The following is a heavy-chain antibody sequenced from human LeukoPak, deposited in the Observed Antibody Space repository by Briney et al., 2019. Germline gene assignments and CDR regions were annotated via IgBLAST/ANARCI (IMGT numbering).Heavy chain of an antibody. D-gene: IGHD3-16*01. CDR1: GGSISSGGYY. CDR3: ARGRIVTFYHAPRDVEFDY. J-gene: IGHJ4*02. Sequence: SETLSLTCTVSGGSISSGGYYWSWIRQHPGKGLEWIGYIYYSGSTYYNPSLKSRVTISVDTSKNQFSLKLTSVTAADTAVYYCARGRIVTFYHAPRDVEFDYWGQGTLVTVSS. V-gene: IGHV4-31*03. CDR2: IYYSGST.